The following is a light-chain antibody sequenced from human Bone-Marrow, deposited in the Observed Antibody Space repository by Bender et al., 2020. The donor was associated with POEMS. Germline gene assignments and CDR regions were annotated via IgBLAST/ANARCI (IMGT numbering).Light chain of an antibody. V-gene: IGLV3-1*01. J-gene: IGLJ3*02. Sequence: SYDLTQPPSLTVSPGQTASITCSGEELGNKYSCWYQQRPGQSPVLLIYQRDKRPSGIPERFSGSDSGNTATLTISGLQSEDEADYYCAAWEDSLNGWVFGGGTKLTVL. CDR2: QRD. CDR3: AAWEDSLNGWV. CDR1: ELGNKY.